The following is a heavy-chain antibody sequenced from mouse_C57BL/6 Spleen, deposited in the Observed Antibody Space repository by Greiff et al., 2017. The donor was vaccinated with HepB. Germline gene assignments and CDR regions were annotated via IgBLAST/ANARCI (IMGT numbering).Heavy chain of an antibody. V-gene: IGHV1-72*01. CDR3: VITTVVARYAMDY. CDR2: IDPNSGGT. J-gene: IGHJ4*01. D-gene: IGHD1-1*01. Sequence: QVQLKQPGAELVKPGASVKLSCKASGYTFTSYWMHWVKQRPGRGLEWIGRIDPNSGGTKYNEKFKSKATLTVDKPSSTAYMQLSSLTSEDSAVYYCVITTVVARYAMDYWGQGTSVTVSS. CDR1: GYTFTSYW.